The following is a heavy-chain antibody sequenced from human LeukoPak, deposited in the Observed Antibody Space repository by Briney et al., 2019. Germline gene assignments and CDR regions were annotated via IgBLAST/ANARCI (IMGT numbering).Heavy chain of an antibody. D-gene: IGHD6-13*01. CDR2: ISRDGGST. J-gene: IGHJ4*02. Sequence: GGSLRLSCAASGFTFDDYAMHWVRQAPGKGLEWVSLISRDGGSTYYADSVKGRFTISRDNSKNSLYLQMNSLRTEDTALYYCAKGGYSSSWYNYWGQGTLVTVSS. CDR3: AKGGYSSSWYNY. CDR1: GFTFDDYA. V-gene: IGHV3-43*02.